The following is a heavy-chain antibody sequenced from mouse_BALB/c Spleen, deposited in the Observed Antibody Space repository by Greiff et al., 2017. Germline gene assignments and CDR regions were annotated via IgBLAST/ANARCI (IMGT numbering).Heavy chain of an antibody. J-gene: IGHJ2*01. CDR2: ISNGGGST. V-gene: IGHV5-12-2*01. CDR3: ARLSPNYYGSSYYFDY. Sequence: EVMLVESGGGLVQPGGSLKLSCAASGFTFSSYTMSWVRQTPEKRLEWVAYISNGGGSTYYPDTVKGRFTISRDNAKNTLYLQMSSLKSEDTAMYYCARLSPNYYGSSYYFDYWGQGTLSQSPQ. CDR1: GFTFSSYT. D-gene: IGHD1-1*01.